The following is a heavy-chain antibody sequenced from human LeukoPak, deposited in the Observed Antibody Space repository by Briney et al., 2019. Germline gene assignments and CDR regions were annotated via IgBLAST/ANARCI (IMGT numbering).Heavy chain of an antibody. D-gene: IGHD3-22*01. CDR1: GFTFRSYD. CDR2: ISGSGDNT. Sequence: PGGSLRLSCAGSGFTFRSYDMTWVRQAPGKGLEWVSAISGSGDNTYYADSVKGRFTISRDNSKNTLYLQMNSLRAEDTAVYYCAKSHITMIVVVIDAFDIWGQGTMVTVSS. V-gene: IGHV3-23*01. CDR3: AKSHITMIVVVIDAFDI. J-gene: IGHJ3*02.